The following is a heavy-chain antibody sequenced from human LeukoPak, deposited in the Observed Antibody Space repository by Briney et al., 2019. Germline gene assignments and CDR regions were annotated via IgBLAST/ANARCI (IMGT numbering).Heavy chain of an antibody. D-gene: IGHD5-24*01. CDR1: GGSISSSYFY. CDR3: ARSSRDGYNYFDY. V-gene: IGHV4-39*01. Sequence: PSETLSLTCTVSGGSISSSYFYWDWIRQPPGKGLEWIGSMYYSGSTYYNPSHKSRVTISVDTSKNQFSLKLSSVTAADTAVYYCARSSRDGYNYFDYWGQGTLVTVSS. J-gene: IGHJ4*02. CDR2: MYYSGST.